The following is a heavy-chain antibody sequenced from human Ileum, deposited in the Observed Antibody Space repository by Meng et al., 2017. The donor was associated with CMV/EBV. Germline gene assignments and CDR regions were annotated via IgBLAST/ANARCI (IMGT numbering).Heavy chain of an antibody. D-gene: IGHD4/OR15-4a*01. V-gene: IGHV6-1*01. CDR1: VDSVSYNIAA. Sequence: QVKLQQSGPGLEQHSQTLSLTRAISVDSVSYNIAALSWMRQSPSRGLEWLGRTYYRSKWYDDYAVSVKSRVTITPDTSKNQFSLHLNSVSPEDTSIYLCAREMGAHDYWGQGTLVTVSS. CDR3: AREMGAHDY. J-gene: IGHJ4*02. CDR2: TYYRSKWYD.